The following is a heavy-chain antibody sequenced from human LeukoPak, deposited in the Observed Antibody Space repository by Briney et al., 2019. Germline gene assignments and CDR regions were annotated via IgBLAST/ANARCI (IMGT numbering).Heavy chain of an antibody. CDR3: AREDYNDSGWYFDL. J-gene: IGHJ2*01. Sequence: GGPLRLSCAASGFTFSSHWMHWVSQAPGKGLVWVSRIKTDGSRTTYADSVKGRFTISRDNAKNTLYPQMNSLRAEDTAVYYCAREDYNDSGWYFDLWGRGTLVTVSS. CDR1: GFTFSSHW. D-gene: IGHD4-17*01. V-gene: IGHV3-74*01. CDR2: IKTDGSRT.